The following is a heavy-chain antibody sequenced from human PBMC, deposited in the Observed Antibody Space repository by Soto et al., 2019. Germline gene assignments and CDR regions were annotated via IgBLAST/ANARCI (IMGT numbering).Heavy chain of an antibody. CDR1: SGSISSSNW. D-gene: IGHD2-15*01. Sequence: SETLSLTCAVSSGSISSSNWWSWVRQPPGKGLEWIGEIYHSGSTNYNPSLKSRVTISVDKSKNQFSLKLSSVTAADTAVYYCAREVVVAAYFDYWGQGTLVTVSS. CDR2: IYHSGST. V-gene: IGHV4-4*02. CDR3: AREVVVAAYFDY. J-gene: IGHJ4*02.